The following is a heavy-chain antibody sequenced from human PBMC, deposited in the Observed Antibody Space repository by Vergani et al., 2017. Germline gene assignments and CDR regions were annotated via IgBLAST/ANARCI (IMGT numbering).Heavy chain of an antibody. CDR3: ARTERRLKGYDY. V-gene: IGHV4-61*02. CDR1: GGSISSGSYY. Sequence: QVQLQESGPGLVKPSQTLSLTCTVSGGSISSGSYYWSWIRQPAGKGLEWIGRIYTSGSTNYNPSLKSRVTISVDTSKNQFSLKLSSVTAADTAVYYCARTERRLKGYDYWGQGTLVTVSS. J-gene: IGHJ4*02. D-gene: IGHD2-8*01. CDR2: IYTSGST.